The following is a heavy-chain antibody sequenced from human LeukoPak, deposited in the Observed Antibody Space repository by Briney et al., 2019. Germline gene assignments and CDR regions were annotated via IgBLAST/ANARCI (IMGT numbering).Heavy chain of an antibody. CDR3: ARGRRIVVPAARTRVNWFDP. D-gene: IGHD2-2*01. V-gene: IGHV1-8*01. J-gene: IGHJ5*02. CDR1: GYTFTSYD. CDR2: MNPNSGNT. Sequence: ASVKVSCKASGYTFTSYDINWVRQATGQGLEWMGWMNPNSGNTGYAQKFQGRVTMTRNTSISTAYMELSSLRSGDTAVYYCARGRRIVVPAARTRVNWFDPWGQGTLVTVSS.